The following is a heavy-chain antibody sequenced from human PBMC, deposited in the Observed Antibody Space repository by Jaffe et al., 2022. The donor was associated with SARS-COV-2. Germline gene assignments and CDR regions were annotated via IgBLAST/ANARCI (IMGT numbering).Heavy chain of an antibody. Sequence: EVQLVESGGGLVQPGGSLKLSCAASGFTFSGSAMHWVRQASGKGLEWVGRIRSKANSYATAYAASVKGRFTISRDDSKNTAYLQMNSLKTEDTAVYYCTRGYYDSSDAFDIWGQGTMVTVSS. CDR2: IRSKANSYAT. V-gene: IGHV3-73*02. J-gene: IGHJ3*02. CDR3: TRGYYDSSDAFDI. CDR1: GFTFSGSA. D-gene: IGHD3-22*01.